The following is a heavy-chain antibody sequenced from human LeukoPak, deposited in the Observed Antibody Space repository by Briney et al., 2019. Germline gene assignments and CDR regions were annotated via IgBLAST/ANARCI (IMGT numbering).Heavy chain of an antibody. D-gene: IGHD3-22*01. V-gene: IGHV3-73*01. J-gene: IGHJ4*02. CDR1: GFTFSDSG. CDR3: TNYDDSSDLWGY. CDR2: MRSKTQNYAT. Sequence: GGSLKLSCAASGFTFSDSGMHWVRQAPGKGLEWVGRMRSKTQNYATAYAASVKGRFTISRDDSKNTALLQMNSLKTEDTAVYYCTNYDDSSDLWGYWGQGTLVTVSS.